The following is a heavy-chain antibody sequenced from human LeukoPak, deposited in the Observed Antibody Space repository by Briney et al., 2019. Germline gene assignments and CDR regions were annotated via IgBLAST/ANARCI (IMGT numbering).Heavy chain of an antibody. Sequence: PSETLSLTCTVSGGSISSYYWSWIRQPPGKGLEWIGYIYYSGSTNYNPSLKSRVTISVDTSKNQFSLKLSSVTAADTAVYYCAGHLDYYGKDVWGQGTTVTVSS. CDR3: AGHLDYYGKDV. V-gene: IGHV4-59*08. J-gene: IGHJ6*02. CDR2: IYYSGST. CDR1: GGSISSYY.